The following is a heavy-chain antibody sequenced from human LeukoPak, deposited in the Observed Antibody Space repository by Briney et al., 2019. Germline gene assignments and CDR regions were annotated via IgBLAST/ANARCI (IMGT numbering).Heavy chain of an antibody. D-gene: IGHD4-11*01. J-gene: IGHJ4*02. V-gene: IGHV4-59*01. CDR2: IYYSGST. CDR1: GGSISSYY. Sequence: SETLSLTCTVSGGSISSYYWSWIRQPPGKGLEWIGYIYYSGSTNYNPSLKSRVTISVDTSKNQFSLKLSSVTAADTAVYYCARERGPALDYSNFGAPFDYWGQGTLVTVSS. CDR3: ARERGPALDYSNFGAPFDY.